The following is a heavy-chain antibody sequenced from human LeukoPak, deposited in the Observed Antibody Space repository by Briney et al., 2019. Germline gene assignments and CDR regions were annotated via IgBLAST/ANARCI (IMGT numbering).Heavy chain of an antibody. CDR2: IQYDGSNK. CDR1: GFSFSTYD. V-gene: IGHV3-30*02. D-gene: IGHD4-17*01. J-gene: IGHJ4*02. Sequence: WGSLRLSCAASGFSFSTYDMHWVRQAPGKGLEWVAYIQYDGSNKYFADSVKGRFTISRDNSKSTLYLQMNSLRAEDTAVYYCARHLTYAFDYWGQGTLVTVSS. CDR3: ARHLTYAFDY.